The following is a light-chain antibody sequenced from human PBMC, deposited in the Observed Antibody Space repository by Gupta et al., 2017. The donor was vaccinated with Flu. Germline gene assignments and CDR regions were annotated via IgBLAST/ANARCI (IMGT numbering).Light chain of an antibody. Sequence: DIQITHSPSSLSAAVGDRVTITCQASQDISNYLNWYQQKPGKAPKLLIYDASNLETGVPSRFSGSGSGTDFTFTISSLQPEDIATYYCQQYDNLRVTFGQGTRLEIK. CDR1: QDISNY. CDR2: DAS. CDR3: QQYDNLRVT. J-gene: IGKJ5*01. V-gene: IGKV1-33*01.